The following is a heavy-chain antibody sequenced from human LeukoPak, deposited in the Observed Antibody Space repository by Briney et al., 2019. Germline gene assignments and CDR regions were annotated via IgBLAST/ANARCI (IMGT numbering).Heavy chain of an antibody. V-gene: IGHV3-7*01. CDR1: GFTFSSYW. D-gene: IGHD6-13*01. CDR2: IKQDGSEK. J-gene: IGHJ4*02. CDR3: ARDPGLDSSSWYDY. Sequence: GGSLRLSCAASGFTFSSYWMSWVRQAPGKGLEWVANIKQDGSEKYYVDSLKGRFTISRDNAKNSLYLQMNSLRAEDTAVYYCARDPGLDSSSWYDYWGQGTLVTVSS.